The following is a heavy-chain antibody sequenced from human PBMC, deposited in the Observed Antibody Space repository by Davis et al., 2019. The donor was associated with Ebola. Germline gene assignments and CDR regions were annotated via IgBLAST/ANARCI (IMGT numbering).Heavy chain of an antibody. CDR3: ARDSPHVSGRVPLDS. V-gene: IGHV4-38-2*02. D-gene: IGHD3/OR15-3a*01. CDR2: SYHSGST. J-gene: IGHJ4*02. CDR1: GYSISSGYY. Sequence: PGGSLRLSCTVSGYSISSGYYWGWIRQPPGKGLEWIGSSYHSGSTYYNPSLKSRVTISVDMSKNQFSLKLSSVTAADTAVYYCARDSPHVSGRVPLDSWGQGTLVTVSS.